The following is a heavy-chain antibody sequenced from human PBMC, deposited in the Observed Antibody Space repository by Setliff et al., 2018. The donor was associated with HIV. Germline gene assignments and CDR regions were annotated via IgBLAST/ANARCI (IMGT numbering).Heavy chain of an antibody. D-gene: IGHD3-9*01. J-gene: IGHJ4*02. Sequence: GASVKVSCKASGYIFSNYGITWVRQAPGRGLEWMGWISADNGNTHYAQRFQGRVTMTTDPSTPTAYMELRRLYAEDTAVYYCARAVGGWNYCDYTGYQDFWGQGTRVTVSS. CDR1: GYIFSNYG. CDR3: ARAVGGWNYCDYTGYQDF. CDR2: ISADNGNT. V-gene: IGHV1-18*01.